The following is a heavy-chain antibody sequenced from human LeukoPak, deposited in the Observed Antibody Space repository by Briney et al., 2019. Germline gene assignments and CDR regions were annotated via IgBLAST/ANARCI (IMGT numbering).Heavy chain of an antibody. D-gene: IGHD3-16*01. CDR1: GGTFSSYA. V-gene: IGHV1-69*13. CDR3: ARDGGDTGYYYYYMDV. CDR2: IIPIFGTA. J-gene: IGHJ6*03. Sequence: SVEVSCKASGGTFSSYAISWVRQAPGQGLEWMGGIIPIFGTANYAQKFQGRVTITADESTSTAYMELSSLRSEDAAVYYCARDGGDTGYYYYYMDVWGKGTTVTVSS.